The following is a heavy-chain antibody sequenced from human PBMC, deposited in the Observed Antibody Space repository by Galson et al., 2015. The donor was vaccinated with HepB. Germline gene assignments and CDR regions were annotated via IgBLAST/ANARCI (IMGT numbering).Heavy chain of an antibody. D-gene: IGHD3-9*01. V-gene: IGHV3-11*06. Sequence: SLRLSCAASGFTFSDYYMSWIRQAPGKGLEWVSYISSSSSYTNYADSVKGRFTISRDNAKNSLYLQMNSLRAEDTAVYYCARSGRYFDWLLIHGAFDIWGQGTMVTVSS. CDR2: ISSSSSYT. CDR1: GFTFSDYY. CDR3: ARSGRYFDWLLIHGAFDI. J-gene: IGHJ3*02.